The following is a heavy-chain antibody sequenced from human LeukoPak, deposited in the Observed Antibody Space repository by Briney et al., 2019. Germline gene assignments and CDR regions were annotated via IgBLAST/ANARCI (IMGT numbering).Heavy chain of an antibody. D-gene: IGHD4/OR15-4a*01. CDR2: ISYDGSNK. J-gene: IGHJ6*02. V-gene: IGHV3-30*18. CDR1: GFTFSSCG. CDR3: AKVLTYDYCAMDV. Sequence: QPGGSLRLSCAASGFTFSSCGMHWVRQAPGKGLEWVAVISYDGSNKYYADSVKGRFTISRDNSKDTLYLQMNSLRAEDTAVYYCAKVLTYDYCAMDVWGQGSTVTVSS.